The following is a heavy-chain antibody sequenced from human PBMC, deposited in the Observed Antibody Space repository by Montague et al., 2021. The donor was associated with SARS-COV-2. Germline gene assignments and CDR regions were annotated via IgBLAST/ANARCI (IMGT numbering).Heavy chain of an antibody. V-gene: IGHV4-61*08. Sequence: SETLSLTCTVSGDSVSSGAYYWSWIRQPPGKGLEWIAYIYYSGNTYTKYNPSLKSRVSISVDTSKNQFSLKLTSGSAADTAVYYCAREYFDSSGLVWIDPWGQGTLVIVSS. D-gene: IGHD3-22*01. CDR2: IYYSGNTYT. J-gene: IGHJ5*02. CDR3: AREYFDSSGLVWIDP. CDR1: GDSVSSGAYY.